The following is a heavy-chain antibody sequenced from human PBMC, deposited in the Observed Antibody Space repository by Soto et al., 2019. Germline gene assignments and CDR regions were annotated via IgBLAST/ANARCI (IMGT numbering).Heavy chain of an antibody. CDR3: ARPGTISPARGMDV. CDR1: GGTFSSYT. V-gene: IGHV1-69*02. J-gene: IGHJ6*02. D-gene: IGHD3-9*01. CDR2: IIAILGIA. Sequence: QVQLVQSGAEVKKPGSSVKVSCKASGGTFSSYTISWVRQAPGQGLEWMGRIIAILGIANYAQKFQGRVTITADKSTSTAYMELSSLRSEDTAVYYCARPGTISPARGMDVWGQGTTVTVSS.